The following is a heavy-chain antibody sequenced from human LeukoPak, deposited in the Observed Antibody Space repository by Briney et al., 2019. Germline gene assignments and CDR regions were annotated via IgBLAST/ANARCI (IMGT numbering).Heavy chain of an antibody. V-gene: IGHV4-34*01. CDR1: GGSFSGYY. CDR3: ARGSPDDDSSGYLFGGFDY. D-gene: IGHD3-22*01. Sequence: SETLSLTCAVYGGSFSGYYWSWIRQPPGKGLEWIGEINHSGSTNYNPSLKSRVTISVDTSKNQFSLKLSSVTAADTAVYYCARGSPDDDSSGYLFGGFDYWGQGTLVTVSS. J-gene: IGHJ4*02. CDR2: INHSGST.